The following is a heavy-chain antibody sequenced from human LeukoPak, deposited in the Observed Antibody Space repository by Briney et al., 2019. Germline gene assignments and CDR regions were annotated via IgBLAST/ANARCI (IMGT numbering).Heavy chain of an antibody. CDR1: GYTFTFYY. CDR2: INPNIGGT. Sequence: ASVKVSCKASGYTFTFYYIHWVRQAPGQGLEWMGWINPNIGGTNYAQKFQGRVTMTRDTSISTAYMELSRLRSDDTAVYYCARPTATCLQGGDDAFDIWGQGTVVTVSS. D-gene: IGHD5-24*01. V-gene: IGHV1-2*02. CDR3: ARPTATCLQGGDDAFDI. J-gene: IGHJ3*02.